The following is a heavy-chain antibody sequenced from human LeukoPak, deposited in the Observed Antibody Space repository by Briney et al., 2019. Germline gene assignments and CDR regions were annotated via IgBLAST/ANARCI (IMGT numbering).Heavy chain of an antibody. J-gene: IGHJ4*02. CDR1: GYTFTSYG. V-gene: IGHV1-18*01. D-gene: IGHD3-16*01. CDR2: ISAYNGNT. Sequence: ASVKVSCKASGYTFTSYGISLVRQAPGQGLEWMGWISAYNGNTNYAQKLQGRVTMTTDTSTSTAYMELRSLRSDDTAVYYCARDRPYDYVWGSDYWGQGTLVTVSS. CDR3: ARDRPYDYVWGSDY.